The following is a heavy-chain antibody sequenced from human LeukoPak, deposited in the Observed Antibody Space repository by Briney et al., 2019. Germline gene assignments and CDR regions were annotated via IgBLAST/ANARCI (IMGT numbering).Heavy chain of an antibody. CDR1: GFTFSSYA. Sequence: PGGSLRLSCAASGFTFSSYAMSWVRQAPGQGLEWVSAISGSGGSTYYADSVKGRFTISRDNSKNTLYLQMNSLRAEDTAVYYCAGNPYCGGDCYFLSGYWGQGTLVTVSS. J-gene: IGHJ4*02. CDR2: ISGSGGST. CDR3: AGNPYCGGDCYFLSGY. D-gene: IGHD2-21*02. V-gene: IGHV3-23*01.